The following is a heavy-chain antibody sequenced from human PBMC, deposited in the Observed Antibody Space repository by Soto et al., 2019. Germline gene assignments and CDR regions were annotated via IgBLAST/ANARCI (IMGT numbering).Heavy chain of an antibody. J-gene: IGHJ6*02. V-gene: IGHV3-7*04. CDR3: ARDLWDSSSWEPQNYGMDV. CDR2: IKQDGSEK. Sequence: EVQLVESGGGLVQPGGSLRLSCAASGFTFSSYWMSWVRQAPGKGLEWVANIKQDGSEKYYVDSVKGRFTISRDNAKNSLYLQMNSLRAEDTAVYYCARDLWDSSSWEPQNYGMDVWGQGTTVTVSS. CDR1: GFTFSSYW. D-gene: IGHD6-13*01.